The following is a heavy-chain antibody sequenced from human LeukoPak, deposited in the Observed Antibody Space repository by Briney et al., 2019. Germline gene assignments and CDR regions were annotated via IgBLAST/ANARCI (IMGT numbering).Heavy chain of an antibody. CDR1: GYMFTGFS. CDR3: AINYYDSSGYPDY. J-gene: IGHJ4*02. D-gene: IGHD3-22*01. V-gene: IGHV1-18*04. CDR2: ISAYNGNT. Sequence: ASVKVSCKASGYMFTGFSMHWVRLAPGQGLEWMGWISAYNGNTNYAQKLQGRVTMTTDTSTSTAYMELRSLRSDDTAVYCCAINYYDSSGYPDYWGQGTLVTVSS.